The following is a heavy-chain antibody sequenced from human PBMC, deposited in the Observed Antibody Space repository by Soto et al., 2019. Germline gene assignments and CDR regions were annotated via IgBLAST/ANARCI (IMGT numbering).Heavy chain of an antibody. Sequence: PSETLSLTCAVSGGSISSSNWWSWVRQPPGKGLEWIGEIYHSGSTNYSPSLKSRVTISVDKSKNQFSLKLSSVTAADTAVYYCARDRGGSYPYYYYGMDVWGQGTTVTVSS. CDR1: GGSISSSNW. CDR2: IYHSGST. V-gene: IGHV4-4*02. D-gene: IGHD1-26*01. J-gene: IGHJ6*02. CDR3: ARDRGGSYPYYYYGMDV.